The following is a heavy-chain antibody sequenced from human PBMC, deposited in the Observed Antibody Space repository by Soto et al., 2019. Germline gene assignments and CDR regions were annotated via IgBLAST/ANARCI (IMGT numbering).Heavy chain of an antibody. V-gene: IGHV3-23*01. Sequence: GGSLRLSCAASGFTFSSYAMSWVRQAPGKGLEWVSAISGSGGSTYYADSVKGRFTISRDNSKNTLYLQMNSLRAEDTAVYYCAKDPKGYCSGGSCYEFDYWGQGTLVTVSS. D-gene: IGHD2-15*01. CDR1: GFTFSSYA. J-gene: IGHJ4*02. CDR3: AKDPKGYCSGGSCYEFDY. CDR2: ISGSGGST.